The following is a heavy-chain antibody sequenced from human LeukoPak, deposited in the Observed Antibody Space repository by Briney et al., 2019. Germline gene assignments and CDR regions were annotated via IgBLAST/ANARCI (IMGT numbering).Heavy chain of an antibody. CDR2: IIPIFGTA. Sequence: ASVKVSCKASGGTFSSYAISWVRQAPGQGLEWMGGIIPIFGTANYAQKFQGRVTITADESTSTAYMELSSLSSEDTAVYYCARDHGIAAAGAFDYWGQGTLVTVSS. D-gene: IGHD6-13*01. J-gene: IGHJ4*02. CDR3: ARDHGIAAAGAFDY. CDR1: GGTFSSYA. V-gene: IGHV1-69*13.